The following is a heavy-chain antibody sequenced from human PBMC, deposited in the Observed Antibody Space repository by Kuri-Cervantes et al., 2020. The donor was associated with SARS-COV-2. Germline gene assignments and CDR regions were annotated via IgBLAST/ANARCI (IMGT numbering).Heavy chain of an antibody. V-gene: IGHV4-39*01. D-gene: IGHD6-19*01. CDR3: ARTFFFVGGWYGDRWAVDV. J-gene: IGHJ6*02. Sequence: SETLSLTCPVSGGSISSSSYYWGWIRQPPGKGRERIGSIYYSGSTYYNPSLKSRVTISVDPSKNQFSLKLSSVTAADTAVYYCARTFFFVGGWYGDRWAVDVWGQGTTVTVSS. CDR2: IYYSGST. CDR1: GGSISSSSYY.